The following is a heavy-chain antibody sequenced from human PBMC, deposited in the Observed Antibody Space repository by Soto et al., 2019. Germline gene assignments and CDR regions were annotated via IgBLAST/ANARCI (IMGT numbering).Heavy chain of an antibody. CDR2: ISSNGGIT. CDR1: GFIFSSYA. V-gene: IGHV3-64D*06. Sequence: GGSLRLSCSASGFIFSSYAMHWVRQTPGTGLEYVSAISSNGGITYYADSVKGRFTISRDNSKNTLYLQMSSLRAEDAALYYCVKDALTGDSYNPHFGYWGRGTLVTVSS. D-gene: IGHD6-13*01. CDR3: VKDALTGDSYNPHFGY. J-gene: IGHJ4*02.